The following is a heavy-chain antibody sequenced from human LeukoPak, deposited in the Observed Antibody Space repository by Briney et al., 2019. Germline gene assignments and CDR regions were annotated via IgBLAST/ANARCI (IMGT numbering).Heavy chain of an antibody. CDR1: GGSISSGSHY. Sequence: SETLSLTCIVSGGSISSGSHYWSWIRQPAGKGLEWIGRIYSSGNTNYNPSLKSRVTISLDTSKNQFSLNLSSVTAADTAVYYCAGEVGGSWFDPWGLGTLVTVSS. CDR3: AGEVGGSWFDP. CDR2: IYSSGNT. D-gene: IGHD1-26*01. J-gene: IGHJ5*02. V-gene: IGHV4-61*02.